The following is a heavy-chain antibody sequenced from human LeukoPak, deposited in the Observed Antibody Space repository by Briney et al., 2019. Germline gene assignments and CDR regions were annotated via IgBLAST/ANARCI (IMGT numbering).Heavy chain of an antibody. CDR1: GFTFGGYA. V-gene: IGHV3-33*01. D-gene: IGHD1-14*01. Sequence: GGSLRLSCAGSGFTFGGYAMHWFRQTPGKGLEWVAVIADNGSRAFYADSVKGRFTISRDNSKNTTSVQMDDLRAEDTAVYYCTRYNNDHFDYWGKGIMVTVSS. J-gene: IGHJ4*02. CDR2: IADNGSRA. CDR3: TRYNNDHFDY.